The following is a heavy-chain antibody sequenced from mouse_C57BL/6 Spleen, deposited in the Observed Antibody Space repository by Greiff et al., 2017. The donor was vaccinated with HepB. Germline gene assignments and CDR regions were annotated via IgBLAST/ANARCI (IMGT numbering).Heavy chain of an antibody. CDR2: ISDGGSYT. V-gene: IGHV5-4*01. Sequence: DVHLVESGGGLVKPGGSLKLSCAASGFTFSSYAMSWVRQTPEKRLEWVATISDGGSYTYYPDNVKGRFTISRDNAKNNLYLQMSHLKSEDTAMYYCASDDYGGYWGQGTTLTVSS. CDR3: ASDDYGGY. CDR1: GFTFSSYA. J-gene: IGHJ2*01. D-gene: IGHD2-4*01.